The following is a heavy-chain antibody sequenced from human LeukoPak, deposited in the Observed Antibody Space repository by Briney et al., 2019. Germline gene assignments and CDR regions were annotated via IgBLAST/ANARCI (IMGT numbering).Heavy chain of an antibody. J-gene: IGHJ4*02. V-gene: IGHV3-30*03. D-gene: IGHD6-25*01. Sequence: PGGSLRLSCAASGFTLSSYGMHWVRQAPGKGLEWVAVISSDGRDKHHAESVKGRFTISRDNSKNTLYLQTNSLRAEDTAVYYCARDLRRIAAYYFDFWGQGTLVTVSS. CDR1: GFTLSSYG. CDR3: ARDLRRIAAYYFDF. CDR2: ISSDGRDK.